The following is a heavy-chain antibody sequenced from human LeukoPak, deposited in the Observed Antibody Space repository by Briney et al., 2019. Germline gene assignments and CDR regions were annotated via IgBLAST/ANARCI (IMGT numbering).Heavy chain of an antibody. J-gene: IGHJ4*02. V-gene: IGHV1-2*02. Sequence: ASVKVSCKASGYTFTGYYMHWVRQAPGQGLEWMGWINPNSGGTNYAQKFQGRVTMTRDMSISTAYMELSRLRSDDTAVYYCARGGGYCSGGSCYSDYWGQGTLVTVSS. CDR3: ARGGGYCSGGSCYSDY. CDR1: GYTFTGYY. D-gene: IGHD2-15*01. CDR2: INPNSGGT.